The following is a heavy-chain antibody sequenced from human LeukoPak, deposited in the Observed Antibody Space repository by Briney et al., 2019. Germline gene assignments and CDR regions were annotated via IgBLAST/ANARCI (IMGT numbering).Heavy chain of an antibody. V-gene: IGHV4-39*07. Sequence: SETLSLTCTVSGGSISSSSYYWGWIRQPPGNGLEWIGSVYYSGSTYYNPSLKSRVTISVDTSKNQFSLKLSSVTAADTAVYYCARDLRGSTGYIYYYYYMDVWGKGTTVTVSS. CDR2: VYYSGST. J-gene: IGHJ6*03. D-gene: IGHD3-9*01. CDR3: ARDLRGSTGYIYYYYYMDV. CDR1: GGSISSSSYY.